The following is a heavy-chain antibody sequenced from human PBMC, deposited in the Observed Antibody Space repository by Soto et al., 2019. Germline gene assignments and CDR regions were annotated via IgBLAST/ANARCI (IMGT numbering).Heavy chain of an antibody. CDR2: IYYSGST. CDR1: GGSISSYY. D-gene: IGHD3-3*01. CDR3: ARDLDYDFWSGYPDAFDI. J-gene: IGHJ3*02. Sequence: PSETLSLTCTASGGSISSYYWSWIRQPPGKGLEWIGYIYYSGSTNYNPSLKSRVTISVDTSKNHFSLKLSSVTAADTAVYYCARDLDYDFWSGYPDAFDIWGQGTMVTVSS. V-gene: IGHV4-59*12.